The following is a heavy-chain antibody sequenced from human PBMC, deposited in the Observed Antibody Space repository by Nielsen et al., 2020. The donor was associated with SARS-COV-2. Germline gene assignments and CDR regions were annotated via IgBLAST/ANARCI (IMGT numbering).Heavy chain of an antibody. CDR2: IYSGGSST. CDR1: GFTFSSYA. CDR3: AKVDTSEFDY. J-gene: IGHJ4*02. Sequence: GESLKISCAASGFTFSSYAMSWVRQAPGKGLEWVSVIYSGGSSTYYADSVKGRFTISRDNSKNTLYLQMNSLRAEDTAVYYCAKVDTSEFDYWGQGTLVTVSS. V-gene: IGHV3-23*03. D-gene: IGHD5-18*01.